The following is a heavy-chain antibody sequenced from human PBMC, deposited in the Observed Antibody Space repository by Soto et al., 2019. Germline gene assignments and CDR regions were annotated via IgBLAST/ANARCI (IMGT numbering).Heavy chain of an antibody. CDR2: IYHSGST. D-gene: IGHD6-13*01. Sequence: PSETLSLTCAVSGGSISSGGYFWSWIRQPPGKGLEWIGYIYHSGSTYYNPSLKSRVTISVDRSKNQFSLKLSSVTAADTAVYYCASSHAGAHITAAVHWGQGTLVNVS. J-gene: IGHJ4*02. CDR1: GGSISSGGYF. V-gene: IGHV4-30-2*01. CDR3: ASSHAGAHITAAVH.